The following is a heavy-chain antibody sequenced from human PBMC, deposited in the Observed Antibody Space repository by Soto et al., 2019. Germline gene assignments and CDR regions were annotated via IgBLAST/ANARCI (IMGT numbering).Heavy chain of an antibody. V-gene: IGHV1-18*01. CDR3: AREEYYYGSGSFFTG. J-gene: IGHJ4*02. CDR2: ISAYNGNT. Sequence: ASVKVSCKVSGYTFTNFGISWVRQAPGQGLEWMGWISAYNGNTNYAQNFQGRVTMTTDTSTSTAYMELRSLRSEDTAVYYCAREEYYYGSGSFFTGWGQGTLVTVSS. D-gene: IGHD3-10*01. CDR1: GYTFTNFG.